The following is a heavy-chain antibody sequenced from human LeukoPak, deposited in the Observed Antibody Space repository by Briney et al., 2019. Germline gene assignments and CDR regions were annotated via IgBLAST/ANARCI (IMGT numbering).Heavy chain of an antibody. D-gene: IGHD4-17*01. CDR1: GGTFSRYA. CDR3: ARGYGDYPRDYYYMDV. V-gene: IGHV1-69*05. CDR2: IIPIFGTA. Sequence: SVKVSCKASGGTFSRYAISSVGQAAGHGVEWMGGIIPIFGTANYAQKFQGRVTITTDESTSTAYMELSSLRSEDTAVYYCARGYGDYPRDYYYMDVWGKGTTVTVSS. J-gene: IGHJ6*03.